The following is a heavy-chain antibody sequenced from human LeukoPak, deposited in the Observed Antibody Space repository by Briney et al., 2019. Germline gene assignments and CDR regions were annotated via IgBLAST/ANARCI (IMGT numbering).Heavy chain of an antibody. D-gene: IGHD3-3*01. J-gene: IGHJ4*02. Sequence: PGGSLRLSCAASEFTFSSYGMHWVRQAPGKGLEWVSYISSSGSTIYYADSVKGRFTISRDNAKNPLYLQMNSLRAEDTAVYYCARDSPDVTIFGVVMGGCDYWGQGTLVTVSS. CDR3: ARDSPDVTIFGVVMGGCDY. CDR1: EFTFSSYG. CDR2: ISSSGSTI. V-gene: IGHV3-48*04.